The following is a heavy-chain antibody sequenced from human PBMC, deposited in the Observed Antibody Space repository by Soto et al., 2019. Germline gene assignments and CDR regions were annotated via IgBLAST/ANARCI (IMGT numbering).Heavy chain of an antibody. V-gene: IGHV1-69*01. CDR3: ARVRLLWFGELSYGYYYYGMDV. J-gene: IGHJ6*02. CDR1: GGTFSSYA. D-gene: IGHD3-10*01. Sequence: QVQLVQSGAEVKKPGSSVKVSCKASGGTFSSYAISWVRQAPGQGLEWMGGIIPIFGTANYAQKFQGRVTITADESTSTAYMELSSLRSEDTAVYYCARVRLLWFGELSYGYYYYGMDVWGQGTTVTVSS. CDR2: IIPIFGTA.